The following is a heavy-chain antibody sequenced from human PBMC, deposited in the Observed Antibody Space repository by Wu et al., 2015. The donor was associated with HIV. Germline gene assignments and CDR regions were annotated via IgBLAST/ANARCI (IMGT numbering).Heavy chain of an antibody. CDR2: FDPEQGEA. Sequence: QVQLVQSGAEVRKPGASVKVSCKVSRYTLVELAIHWVRQAPGKGLEWMGGFDPEQGEAMYEHKFQGRVTMTEDTSTDTAYMEMSSLRSEDTAVYYCLTGIATADTTFYFDYWGQGTLVTVSS. CDR1: RYTLVELA. V-gene: IGHV1-24*01. D-gene: IGHD6-13*01. CDR3: LTGIATADTTFYFDY. J-gene: IGHJ4*02.